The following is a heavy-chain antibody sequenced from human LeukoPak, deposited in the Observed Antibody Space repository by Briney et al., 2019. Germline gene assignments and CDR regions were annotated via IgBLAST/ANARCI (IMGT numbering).Heavy chain of an antibody. Sequence: SETLSLTCTVSGGSISSYYWSWIRQPPGKGLEWIGHVHYTWNTKYNPSLTGRVSISLDRSKNQFSLSLSSLTAADTAVYYCARVASKGGMDVWGQGTTVIVSS. CDR3: ARVASKGGMDV. D-gene: IGHD5/OR15-5a*01. CDR1: GGSISSYY. V-gene: IGHV4-59*01. CDR2: VHYTWNT. J-gene: IGHJ6*02.